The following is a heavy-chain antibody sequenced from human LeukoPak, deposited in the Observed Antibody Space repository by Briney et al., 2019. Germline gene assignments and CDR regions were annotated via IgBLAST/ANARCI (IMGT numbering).Heavy chain of an antibody. Sequence: GGSLRLSCAASGFTFSSYAMHWVRQAPGKGLEWVAFIRYDGSKKYYADSVKGRFTISRDNAKNSLSLQMNSLRAEDTAVYYCARDRYGDYPDYWGQGTLVTVSS. J-gene: IGHJ4*02. CDR1: GFTFSSYA. V-gene: IGHV3-30*02. D-gene: IGHD4-17*01. CDR3: ARDRYGDYPDY. CDR2: IRYDGSKK.